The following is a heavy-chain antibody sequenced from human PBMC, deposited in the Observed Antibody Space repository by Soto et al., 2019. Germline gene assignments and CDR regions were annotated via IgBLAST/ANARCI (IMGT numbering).Heavy chain of an antibody. J-gene: IGHJ6*02. CDR2: ISAYNGNT. D-gene: IGHD6-19*01. V-gene: IGHV1-18*01. CDR3: AAKNSSGSGSYQVGYYYGMDV. CDR1: GYTFTSYG. Sequence: GASVKVSCKASGYTFTSYGISWVRQAPGQGLEWMGWISAYNGNTNYAQKLQGRVTMTTDTSTSTAYMELRSLRSDDTAVYCCAAKNSSGSGSYQVGYYYGMDVWGQGTTVTVSS.